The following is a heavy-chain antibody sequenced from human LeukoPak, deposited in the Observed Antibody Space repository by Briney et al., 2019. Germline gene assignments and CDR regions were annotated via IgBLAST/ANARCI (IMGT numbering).Heavy chain of an antibody. CDR3: ARESPFDGSIDY. J-gene: IGHJ4*02. CDR2: IKEDGSEK. V-gene: IGHV3-7*01. D-gene: IGHD3-10*01. CDR1: GFTFSNYW. Sequence: GGSLRLSCAASGFTFSNYWMTWVRQAPGKGLEWVANIKEDGSEKYYVDSAKGRFTISRDNAKNSLYLQMNSLRAEDTAVYYCARESPFDGSIDYWGQGTLVTVSS.